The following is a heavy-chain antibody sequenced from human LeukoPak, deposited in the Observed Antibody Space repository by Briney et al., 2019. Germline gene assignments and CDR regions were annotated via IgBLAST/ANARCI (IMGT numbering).Heavy chain of an antibody. V-gene: IGHV1-69*05. J-gene: IGHJ5*02. CDR3: ARDNYAGANWFDP. CDR2: IIPIFGTA. CDR1: GDTFIIND. Sequence: SVKVSCKASGDTFIINDIDWVRQAPGQGLEWMGGIIPIFGTANYAQKFQGRVTITTDESTSTAYMELSSLRSEDTAVYYCARDNYAGANWFDPWGQGTLVTVSS. D-gene: IGHD1-7*01.